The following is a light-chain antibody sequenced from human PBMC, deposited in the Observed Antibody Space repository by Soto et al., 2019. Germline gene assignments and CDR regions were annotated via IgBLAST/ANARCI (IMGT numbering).Light chain of an antibody. V-gene: IGLV2-14*01. Sequence: QSALTQPASVSGSPGQSITISCTGASSDVGGYNYVSWYQQHPGKAPKLMIYDVSNRPSGVSNRFSGSKSGNTASLTISGLQAEDEAEYYCSSYTSSSTLCFGTGTKVTVL. CDR3: SSYTSSSTLC. J-gene: IGLJ1*01. CDR2: DVS. CDR1: SSDVGGYNY.